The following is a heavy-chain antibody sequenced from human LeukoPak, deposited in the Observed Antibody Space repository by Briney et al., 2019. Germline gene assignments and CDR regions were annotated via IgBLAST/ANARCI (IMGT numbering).Heavy chain of an antibody. J-gene: IGHJ4*02. Sequence: PSETLSLTCAVYGGSFSGYYWSWVRQPPGKGLEWIGEINHSGSTNYNPSLKSRVTISVDTSKNQFSLKVRSVTAADTAIYYCARRLHQLPIDYWDQGTLVTVPS. CDR2: INHSGST. CDR3: ARRLHQLPIDY. V-gene: IGHV4-34*01. CDR1: GGSFSGYY. D-gene: IGHD2-2*01.